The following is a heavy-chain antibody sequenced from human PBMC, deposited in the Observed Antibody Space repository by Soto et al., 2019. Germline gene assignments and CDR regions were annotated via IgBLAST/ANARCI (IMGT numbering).Heavy chain of an antibody. CDR3: AKDLRGNKTYRFGY. CDR1: GFTFNIYA. D-gene: IGHD3-16*02. CDR2: ISGSGVST. V-gene: IGHV3-23*01. J-gene: IGHJ4*02. Sequence: EVQLLESGGALVQPGGSLRLSCAASGFTFNIYAMSWVRQAPGKGLEWVSLISGSGVSTYYADSVKGRYTISRDNSKNMLNLQQKSMRAEDTVVYYFAKDLRGNKTYRFGYWGQETLVTVSS.